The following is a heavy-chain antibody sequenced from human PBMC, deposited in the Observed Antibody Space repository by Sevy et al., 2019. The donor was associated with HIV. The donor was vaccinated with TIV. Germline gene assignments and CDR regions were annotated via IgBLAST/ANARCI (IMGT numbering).Heavy chain of an antibody. CDR2: IKQDGSEK. Sequence: GGALRLSCAASGFTFSSYWMSWVRQAPGKGLEWVANIKQDGSEKYYVDSVKGRFTISRDNVKNSLYLKMNSLRAEDTAVYYCARDEGYDDYGDYIPFDIWGQGTMVTVSS. CDR1: GFTFSSYW. V-gene: IGHV3-7*03. CDR3: ARDEGYDDYGDYIPFDI. J-gene: IGHJ3*02. D-gene: IGHD4-17*01.